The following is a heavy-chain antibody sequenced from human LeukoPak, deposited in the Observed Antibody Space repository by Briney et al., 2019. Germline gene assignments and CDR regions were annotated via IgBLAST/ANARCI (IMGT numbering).Heavy chain of an antibody. Sequence: PSETLSLTCAVSGYSISSDYYWGWIRPPPRKGLEWSGRIYHSGSTYYNPTLQRRVTISGDTYKNQFSLELSSVTAADTALYYCARHLGRDCSSSICYRFGAFDIWGQGTMVTVSS. D-gene: IGHD2-2*01. CDR3: ARHLGRDCSSSICYRFGAFDI. J-gene: IGHJ3*02. CDR2: IYHSGST. V-gene: IGHV4-38-2*01. CDR1: GYSISSDYY.